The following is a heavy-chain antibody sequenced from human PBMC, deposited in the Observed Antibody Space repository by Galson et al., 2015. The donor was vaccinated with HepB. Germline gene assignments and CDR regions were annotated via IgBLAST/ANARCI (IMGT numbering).Heavy chain of an antibody. CDR3: AKGVRGYCSGVRCYPFDY. V-gene: IGHV3-23*01. CDR1: GFTFSSYA. D-gene: IGHD2-15*01. J-gene: IGHJ4*02. Sequence: ALRLSCAASGFTFSSYAMSWVRQAPGRGPEWVSAIVGGGVDTYHADSVKDRFTISRDNSKNTLYLQMNSLRAEDTAIYYCAKGVRGYCSGVRCYPFDYWGQGALVTVSS. CDR2: IVGGGVDT.